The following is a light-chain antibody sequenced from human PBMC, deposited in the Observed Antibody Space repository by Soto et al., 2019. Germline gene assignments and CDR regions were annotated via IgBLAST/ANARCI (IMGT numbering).Light chain of an antibody. J-gene: IGLJ2*01. CDR2: EVS. V-gene: IGLV2-14*01. CDR3: SSYTSSSTLV. CDR1: SSDVGGYNY. Sequence: QSALTQPASVSGSPRQSITISCTGTSSDVGGYNYVSWYQQHPGKAPKLMIYEVSNRPSGVSNRFSGSKSGNTASLTISGLQAEVEAEYYCSSYTSSSTLVFGGGTKLTVL.